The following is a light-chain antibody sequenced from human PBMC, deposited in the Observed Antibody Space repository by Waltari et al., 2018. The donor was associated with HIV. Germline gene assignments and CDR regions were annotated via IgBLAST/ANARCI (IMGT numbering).Light chain of an antibody. Sequence: DIQMTQSPSSLSASVGDRVTITCRASQHISKYLAWDQQKPGKVPNLLIYSASTLHSGVPSRFSGSRSGTDFTLTISSLQPEDVATYYCQKYNSAPWTFGQGTKVEI. V-gene: IGKV1-27*01. J-gene: IGKJ1*01. CDR1: QHISKY. CDR3: QKYNSAPWT. CDR2: SAS.